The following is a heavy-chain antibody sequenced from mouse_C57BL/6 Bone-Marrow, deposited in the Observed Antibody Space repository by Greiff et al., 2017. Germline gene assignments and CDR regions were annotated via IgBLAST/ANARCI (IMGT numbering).Heavy chain of an antibody. V-gene: IGHV1-81*01. CDR2: IYPRSGNT. Sequence: LQESGAELARPGASVKLSCKASGYTFTSYGISWVKQRTGQGLEWIGEIYPRSGNTYYNEKFKGKATLTADKSSSTAYMELRSLTSEDSAVYFCARGLGDGYYFDYWGQGTTLTVSS. CDR1: GYTFTSYG. J-gene: IGHJ2*01. CDR3: ARGLGDGYYFDY. D-gene: IGHD4-1*01.